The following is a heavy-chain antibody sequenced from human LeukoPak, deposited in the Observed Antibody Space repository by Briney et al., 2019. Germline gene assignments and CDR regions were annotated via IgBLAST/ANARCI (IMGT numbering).Heavy chain of an antibody. D-gene: IGHD3-3*01. CDR2: ISWNSGSI. J-gene: IGHJ6*02. CDR1: GFTFSSYA. V-gene: IGHV3-9*01. CDR3: AKDIATIRNYDFWSGTDGYYYYGMDV. Sequence: GGSLRPSCAASGFTFSSYAMSWVRQAPGKGLEWVSGISWNSGSIGYADSVKGRFTISRDNAKNSLYLQMNSLRAEDTALYYCAKDIATIRNYDFWSGTDGYYYYGMDVWGQGTTVTVSS.